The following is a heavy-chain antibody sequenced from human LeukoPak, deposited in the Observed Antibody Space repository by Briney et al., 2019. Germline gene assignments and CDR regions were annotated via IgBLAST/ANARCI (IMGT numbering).Heavy chain of an antibody. Sequence: GGSLRLSCAASGFTVSSNYMSWVRQAPGKGLEWVSVIYSGGSTYYADSVKGRFTISRDNSKNTLYLQMNSLRAEDTAVYYCAREPWAVVPDANDAFDIWGQGTMVTVSS. CDR3: AREPWAVVPDANDAFDI. J-gene: IGHJ3*02. D-gene: IGHD2-2*01. CDR1: GFTVSSNY. CDR2: IYSGGST. V-gene: IGHV3-66*01.